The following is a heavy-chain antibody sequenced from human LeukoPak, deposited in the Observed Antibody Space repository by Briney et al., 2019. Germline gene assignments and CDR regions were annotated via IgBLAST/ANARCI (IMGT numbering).Heavy chain of an antibody. CDR2: ISGSGGST. Sequence: GGSLRLSCAASGFTFSSYAMSWVRQAPGKGLEWVSAISGSGGSTYYADSVKGRFTISRDNPKNTLYLQMNSLRAEDTAVYYCAKMGLRIAARNIDYWGQGTLVTVSS. D-gene: IGHD6-6*01. CDR1: GFTFSSYA. J-gene: IGHJ4*02. CDR3: AKMGLRIAARNIDY. V-gene: IGHV3-23*01.